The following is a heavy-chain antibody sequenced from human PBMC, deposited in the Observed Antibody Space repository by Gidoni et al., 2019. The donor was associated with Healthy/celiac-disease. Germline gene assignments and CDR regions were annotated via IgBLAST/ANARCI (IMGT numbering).Heavy chain of an antibody. V-gene: IGHV3-74*01. CDR3: ARVYCSGGSCSLDY. CDR2: INRDGSST. Sequence: EVQLVESGGGLVQPGGSLRLSCAASGFTFSRYWMHCVRQAPGKGLVWVSRINRDGSSTRYADSVKGRFTISRDNAKNTLYLQMNSLRAEDTAVYYCARVYCSGGSCSLDYWGQGTLVTVSS. D-gene: IGHD2-15*01. J-gene: IGHJ4*02. CDR1: GFTFSRYW.